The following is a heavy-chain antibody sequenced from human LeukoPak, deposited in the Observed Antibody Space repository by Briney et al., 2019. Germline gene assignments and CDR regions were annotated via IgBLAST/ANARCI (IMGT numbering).Heavy chain of an antibody. CDR2: IKPDGSDQ. Sequence: GGSLRLSCAASGFTFSNSLMTWVRQAPGKGLEWVANIKPDGSDQFYVDSVKGRFTISRDNAKNSLFLQMNSLRAEDTAVYYCARDSGTYWGQGTLVTVSS. J-gene: IGHJ4*02. CDR1: GFTFSNSL. D-gene: IGHD1-26*01. V-gene: IGHV3-7*04. CDR3: ARDSGTY.